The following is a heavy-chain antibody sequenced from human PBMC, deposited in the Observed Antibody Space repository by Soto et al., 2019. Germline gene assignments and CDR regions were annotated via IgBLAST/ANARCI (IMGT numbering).Heavy chain of an antibody. J-gene: IGHJ4*02. CDR3: ARHGAAAGDYFDY. D-gene: IGHD6-13*01. Sequence: SETLSLTCTVSGGSISSSSYYWGWIRQPPGKGLEWIGSIYYSGSTYYNPSLKSRVTISVDTSKNQFSLKLSSVTAADTAVYYCARHGAAAGDYFDYWGQGTLVTVSS. CDR1: GGSISSSSYY. CDR2: IYYSGST. V-gene: IGHV4-39*01.